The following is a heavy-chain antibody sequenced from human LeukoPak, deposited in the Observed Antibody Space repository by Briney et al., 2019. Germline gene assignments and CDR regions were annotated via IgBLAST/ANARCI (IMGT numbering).Heavy chain of an antibody. D-gene: IGHD3-22*01. Sequence: GGSLRLSCAASGFTLSSYEMNWVRQAPGKGLEWVSYLSRSGINIYYADSVKGRFTISRDNAKNSLYLQMNSLRAEDTAVYYCARRVIVVGLDYWGQGTLVTVSS. J-gene: IGHJ4*02. CDR2: LSRSGINI. CDR1: GFTLSSYE. V-gene: IGHV3-48*03. CDR3: ARRVIVVGLDY.